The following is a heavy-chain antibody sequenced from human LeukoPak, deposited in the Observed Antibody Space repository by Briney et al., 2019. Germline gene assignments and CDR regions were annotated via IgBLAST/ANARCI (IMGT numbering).Heavy chain of an antibody. V-gene: IGHV1-69*05. J-gene: IGHJ6*03. Sequence: SVKVSFKASGGTFSSYAISWVRQAPGQGLEWMGGIIPIFGTANYAQKFQGRVTITTDESTSTAYMELSSLRSEDTAVYYCAGLITTGYYYYYYMDVWGRGTTVTVSS. D-gene: IGHD4-17*01. CDR2: IIPIFGTA. CDR3: AGLITTGYYYYYYMDV. CDR1: GGTFSSYA.